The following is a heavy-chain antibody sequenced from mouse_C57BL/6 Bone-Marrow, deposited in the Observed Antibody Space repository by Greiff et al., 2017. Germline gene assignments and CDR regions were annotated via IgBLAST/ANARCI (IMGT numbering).Heavy chain of an antibody. CDR3: ALSQALFDY. CDR2: IDPENGAS. D-gene: IGHD3-2*02. V-gene: IGHV14-4*01. J-gene: IGHJ2*01. Sequence: EVQLQQSGAELVRPGASVKLSCTASGFNIKGDYMHWVKQRPGQGLEWIGCIDPENGASAYASKFQGKATITVDTSSSTAYLQLSSLTSEDTAVYYCALSQALFDYWGQGTTLTVSS. CDR1: GFNIKGDY.